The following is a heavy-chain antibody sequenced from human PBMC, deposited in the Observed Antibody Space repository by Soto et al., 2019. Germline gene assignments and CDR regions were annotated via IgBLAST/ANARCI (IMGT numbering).Heavy chain of an antibody. CDR1: GYTFTNYY. Sequence: QVQLVQSGAEVKKPGASVKLSCKTSGYTFTNYYIHWVRQAPGQGLEWMGMIHPSAGNTTYAQKFQGRVTMTRDTSTSTVYMELSRLRSDDTAVFYCARGYTPYYDSSGYYYGEDYWGQGALVTVSS. V-gene: IGHV1-46*01. CDR3: ARGYTPYYDSSGYYYGEDY. D-gene: IGHD3-22*01. CDR2: IHPSAGNT. J-gene: IGHJ4*02.